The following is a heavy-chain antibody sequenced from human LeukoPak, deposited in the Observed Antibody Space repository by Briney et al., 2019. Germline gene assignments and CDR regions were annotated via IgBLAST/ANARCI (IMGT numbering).Heavy chain of an antibody. Sequence: PGGSLRLSCAASGFTFRSTVMSWVRQAPGKGLEWVSAISGSGGSTYYADSVKGRFTISRDNSKHTLYLQMNSLRAEDTAVYYCAKDVQMATIIWGQGTLVTVSS. CDR1: GFTFRSTV. CDR2: ISGSGGST. J-gene: IGHJ4*02. CDR3: AKDVQMATII. D-gene: IGHD5-24*01. V-gene: IGHV3-23*01.